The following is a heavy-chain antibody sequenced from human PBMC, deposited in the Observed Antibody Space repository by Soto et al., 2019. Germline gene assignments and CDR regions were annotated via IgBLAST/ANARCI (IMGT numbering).Heavy chain of an antibody. Sequence: QVQLAESGGGVVQPGRSLRLSCAASGFTFSSYGMHWVRQAPGKGLEWVAVIWYDGSIKYYVDSVKGRFTISRDNSNNTLYLQMNSLRAEDTAVYYCAKDRIAIAEWGQGTLVTVSS. D-gene: IGHD6-13*01. V-gene: IGHV3-33*06. CDR2: IWYDGSIK. J-gene: IGHJ4*02. CDR1: GFTFSSYG. CDR3: AKDRIAIAE.